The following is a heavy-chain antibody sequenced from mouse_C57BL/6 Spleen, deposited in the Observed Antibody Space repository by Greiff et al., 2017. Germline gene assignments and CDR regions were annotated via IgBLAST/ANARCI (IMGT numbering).Heavy chain of an antibody. CDR2: ISNGGGST. CDR1: GFTFSDYY. CDR3: ARGSSSRYFDV. V-gene: IGHV5-12*01. J-gene: IGHJ1*03. Sequence: EVKVVESGGGLVQPGGSLKLSCAASGFTFSDYYMSWVRQTPEKRLEWVAYISNGGGSTYYPDTVKGRFTISRDNAKNALYLQMSRLKSEATAIYYCARGSSSRYFDVWGTGTTVTVSS. D-gene: IGHD1-1*01.